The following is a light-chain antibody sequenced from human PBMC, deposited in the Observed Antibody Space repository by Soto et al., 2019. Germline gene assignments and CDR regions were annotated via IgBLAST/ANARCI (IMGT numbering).Light chain of an antibody. V-gene: IGKV1-5*01. CDR2: DAS. CDR1: QSISSW. Sequence: DIQMTQSPSTLSASVGDRVLITCRASQSISSWLAWYQQKPGKAPKLLIYDASSLESGEPSRFSGSGSGTEFTLTISSPQPDDFATYYCQQYNSYPWTFGQGTKVEIK. J-gene: IGKJ1*01. CDR3: QQYNSYPWT.